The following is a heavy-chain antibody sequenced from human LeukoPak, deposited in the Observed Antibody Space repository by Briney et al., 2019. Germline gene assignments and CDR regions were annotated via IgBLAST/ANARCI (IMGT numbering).Heavy chain of an antibody. Sequence: GGSLRLSCAASGFTFSNYGMHWVRQAPAKGLEGVAFIRYDGSNKYYADSVKGRFTISRDNSKNTLFLQMNSLRAEDTAVYYCAKDLAVAGSDAFDIWGQGTMLTVSS. D-gene: IGHD6-19*01. CDR3: AKDLAVAGSDAFDI. V-gene: IGHV3-30*02. CDR2: IRYDGSNK. CDR1: GFTFSNYG. J-gene: IGHJ3*02.